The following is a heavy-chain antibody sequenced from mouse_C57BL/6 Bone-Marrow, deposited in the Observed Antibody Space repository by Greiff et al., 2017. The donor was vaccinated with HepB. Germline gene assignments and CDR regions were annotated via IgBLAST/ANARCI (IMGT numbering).Heavy chain of an antibody. D-gene: IGHD2-4*01. Sequence: KPGQGLEWIGEIDPSASYTNYNQKFKGKATVTVDTSSSTAYMQLSSLTSEDSAVYYCASGDYPYAMDYWGQGTSVTVSS. CDR3: ASGDYPYAMDY. V-gene: IGHV1-50*01. J-gene: IGHJ4*01. CDR2: IDPSASYT.